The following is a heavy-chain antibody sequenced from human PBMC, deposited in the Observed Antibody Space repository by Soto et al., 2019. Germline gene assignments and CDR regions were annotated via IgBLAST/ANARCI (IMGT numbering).Heavy chain of an antibody. J-gene: IGHJ1*01. CDR2: TYWDNDR. V-gene: IGHV2-5*02. Sequence: QITLRESGPTLVKPTQTLALNCTFSGFSFNTRGVGVAWIRHPPGKALEWLAVTYWDNDRRYRPSLTDRLTITKDISTTTVVLTMINMAPVDTGTYYCAPLVRGPGGLAYWCQGALVNVS. D-gene: IGHD2-21*01. CDR3: APLVRGPGGLAY. CDR1: GFSFNTRGVG.